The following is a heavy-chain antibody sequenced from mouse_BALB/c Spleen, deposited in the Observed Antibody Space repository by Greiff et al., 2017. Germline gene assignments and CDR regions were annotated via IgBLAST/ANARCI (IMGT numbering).Heavy chain of an antibody. CDR3: ARKWDYVGFAY. J-gene: IGHJ3*01. Sequence: EVMLVESGGGLVKPGGSLKLSCAASGFTFSSYAMSWVRQTPGKRLEWVASISSGGSTYYPDSVKGRFTISRDNARNILYLQMSSMRSEDTAMYYCARKWDYVGFAYWGQGTLVTVSA. D-gene: IGHD2-4*01. V-gene: IGHV5-6-5*01. CDR2: ISSGGST. CDR1: GFTFSSYA.